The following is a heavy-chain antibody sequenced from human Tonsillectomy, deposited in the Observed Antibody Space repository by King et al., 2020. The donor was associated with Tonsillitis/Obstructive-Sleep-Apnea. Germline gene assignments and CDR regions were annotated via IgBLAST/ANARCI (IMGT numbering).Heavy chain of an antibody. D-gene: IGHD3-3*01. CDR2: IYYSGST. CDR3: ARGVTEWLSFFDY. J-gene: IGHJ4*02. Sequence: QLQESGPGLVKPSENLSLTCTVSGGSVSSGSYYWSWIRQPPGKGLEWIGYIYYSGSTNYNPSLKSRVTISVDTSKNQFSLKLSSVTAADTAVYYCARGVTEWLSFFDYWGQGTLVTVSS. V-gene: IGHV4-61*01. CDR1: GGSVSSGSYY.